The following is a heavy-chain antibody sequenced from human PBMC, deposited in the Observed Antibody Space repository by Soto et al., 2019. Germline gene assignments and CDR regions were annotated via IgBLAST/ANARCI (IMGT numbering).Heavy chain of an antibody. V-gene: IGHV3-23*01. CDR3: AKDRGAAGYYFDY. Sequence: EVQLLESGGGLVQPGGSLRLSCAASGITFSSYAMSWVRQAPGKGLEWVSAISGSGGSTYYADSVKGRFTISRDNSKNTLYLQMNSLRAEDTAVYYCAKDRGAAGYYFDYWGQGTLVTVSS. CDR1: GITFSSYA. D-gene: IGHD6-13*01. J-gene: IGHJ4*02. CDR2: ISGSGGST.